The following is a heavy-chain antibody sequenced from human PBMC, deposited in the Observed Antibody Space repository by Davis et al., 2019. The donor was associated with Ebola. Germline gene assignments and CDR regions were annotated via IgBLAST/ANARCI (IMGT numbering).Heavy chain of an antibody. D-gene: IGHD3-16*01. Sequence: ASVKVSCKASGYTFTSYYMHWVRQAPGQGLEWMGIINPSGGNTNYAQKLQGRVTMTTDTSTSTAYMELRSLRSDDTAVYYCARDRGMITFGGVSDYWGQGTLVTVSS. J-gene: IGHJ4*02. CDR2: INPSGGNT. CDR1: GYTFTSYY. CDR3: ARDRGMITFGGVSDY. V-gene: IGHV1-46*01.